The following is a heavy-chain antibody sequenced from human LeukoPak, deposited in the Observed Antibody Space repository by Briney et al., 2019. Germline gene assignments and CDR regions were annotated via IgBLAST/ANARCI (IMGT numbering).Heavy chain of an antibody. CDR2: IRYDGSNK. CDR1: GFTFSSYG. J-gene: IGHJ4*02. V-gene: IGHV3-30*02. CDR3: AKDKGHPHLYYFDY. Sequence: QTGGSLRLSCAASGFTFSSYGMHWVRQAPGKGLEWVAFIRYDGSNKYYADSVKGRFTISRDNSKITLYLQMNSLRAEDTAVYYCAKDKGHPHLYYFDYWGQGTLVTVSS.